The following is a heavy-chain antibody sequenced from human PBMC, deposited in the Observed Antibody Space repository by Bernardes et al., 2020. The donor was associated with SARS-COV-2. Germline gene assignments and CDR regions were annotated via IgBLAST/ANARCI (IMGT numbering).Heavy chain of an antibody. CDR1: GGSFSGYY. CDR3: ARVRVLRFLEWLPNNYYGMDV. D-gene: IGHD3-3*01. CDR2: INHSGST. J-gene: IGHJ6*02. V-gene: IGHV4-34*01. Sequence: SETLSLTCAVYGGSFSGYYWSWIRQPPGKGLEWIGEINHSGSTNYNPSLKSRVTISVDTSKNQFSLKLSSVTAADTAVYYCARVRVLRFLEWLPNNYYGMDVWGQGTTVTVSS.